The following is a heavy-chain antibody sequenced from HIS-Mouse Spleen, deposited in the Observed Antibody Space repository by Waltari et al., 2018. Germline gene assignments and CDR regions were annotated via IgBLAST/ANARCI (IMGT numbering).Heavy chain of an antibody. J-gene: IGHJ3*02. Sequence: QLQLQESGPGLVKPSETLSLTCTVSGGSISSSSYYWGWIRQPPGKGLEWIGSIYSSGVTYCNPSLKSRVTISVDTSKNQFSLKLSSVTAADTAVYYCARDGYSGYGHDAFDIWGQGTMVTVSS. CDR1: GGSISSSSYY. CDR2: IYSSGVT. CDR3: ARDGYSGYGHDAFDI. V-gene: IGHV4-39*07. D-gene: IGHD5-12*01.